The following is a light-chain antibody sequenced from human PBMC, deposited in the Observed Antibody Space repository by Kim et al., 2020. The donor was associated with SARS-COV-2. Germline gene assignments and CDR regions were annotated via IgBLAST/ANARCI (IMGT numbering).Light chain of an antibody. CDR1: QSVTHS. J-gene: IGKJ2*01. CDR3: QQYHNWPET. CDR2: GAS. Sequence: SVSPGERAPLSCCASQSVTHSLAWYQQKPGQAPRLLIYGASTRAAGLPARFSGSGFATQFTLTISSLQSEDFALYYCQQYHNWPETFGQGTKLEIK. V-gene: IGKV3-15*01.